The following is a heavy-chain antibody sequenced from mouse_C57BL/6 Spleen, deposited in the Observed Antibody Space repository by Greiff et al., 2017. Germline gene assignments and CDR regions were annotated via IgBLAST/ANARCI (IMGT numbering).Heavy chain of an antibody. CDR1: GYTFTDYN. D-gene: IGHD2-1*01. CDR2: INPNNGGT. CDR3: ASDYYGNYEAY. J-gene: IGHJ3*01. Sequence: VQLQQSGPELVKPGASVKMSCKASGYTFTDYNMHWVKQSHGKSLEWIGYINPNNGGTSYNQKFKGKATLTVNKSSSTAYMELRSLTSEDSAVYYCASDYYGNYEAYWCQGTLVTVSA. V-gene: IGHV1-22*01.